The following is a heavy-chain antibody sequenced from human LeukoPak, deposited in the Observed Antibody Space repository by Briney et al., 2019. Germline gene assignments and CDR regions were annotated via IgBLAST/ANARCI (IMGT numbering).Heavy chain of an antibody. J-gene: IGHJ6*02. CDR3: AGPYGYNYAMDV. V-gene: IGHV3-66*04. CDR2: IYSGGGT. Sequence: GGSLRLSCAASGFIVSSNYMSWVRQAPGKGLEWVSLIYSGGGTNYADSVKGRFTISRDNSKNTLYLQMNSLRAEDTAVYCCAGPYGYNYAMDVWGQGTTVTVSS. CDR1: GFIVSSNY. D-gene: IGHD3-10*01.